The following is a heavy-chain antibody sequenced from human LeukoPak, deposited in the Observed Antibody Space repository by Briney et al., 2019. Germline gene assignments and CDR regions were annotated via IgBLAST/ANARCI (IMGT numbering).Heavy chain of an antibody. D-gene: IGHD5-24*01. CDR2: ITGKAHGGTT. V-gene: IGHV3-49*03. J-gene: IGHJ6*02. Sequence: GGSLRLSCTASGFTFGDYAMTWIRQAPGKGLQWVGLITGKAHGGTTDYAASVQGRFTISRDDSKSVAYLQMSRLKTEDTGVYYCSRESYGYYPDFGFAVWGPGTTVTV. CDR1: GFTFGDYA. CDR3: SRESYGYYPDFGFAV.